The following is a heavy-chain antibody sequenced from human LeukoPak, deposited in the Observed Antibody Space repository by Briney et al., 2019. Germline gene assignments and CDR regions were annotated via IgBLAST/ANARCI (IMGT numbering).Heavy chain of an antibody. D-gene: IGHD4-17*01. J-gene: IGHJ4*02. V-gene: IGHV3-74*01. Sequence: GSLRLSCAASGFTFSSYWMHWVRQAPGKGLVWVSRINSDGSSTSYADSVKGRFTISRDNAKNTLYLQMNSLRAEGTAVYYCASEDYGDYDTFDYWGQGTLVTVSS. CDR1: GFTFSSYW. CDR3: ASEDYGDYDTFDY. CDR2: INSDGSST.